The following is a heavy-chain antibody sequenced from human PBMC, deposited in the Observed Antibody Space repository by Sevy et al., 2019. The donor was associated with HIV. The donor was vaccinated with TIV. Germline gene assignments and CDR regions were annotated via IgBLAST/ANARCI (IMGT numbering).Heavy chain of an antibody. CDR1: VYTFTGYY. Sequence: ASVKVSCKASVYTFTGYYMHWVRQAPGQGLEWMGWINPNSGGTNYAQKFQGRVTMTRDTSISTAYMELSRLRSDDTAVYYCARGPVRYYDILAGYPNWFDPWGQGTLVTVSS. J-gene: IGHJ5*02. CDR2: INPNSGGT. CDR3: ARGPVRYYDILAGYPNWFDP. V-gene: IGHV1-2*02. D-gene: IGHD3-9*01.